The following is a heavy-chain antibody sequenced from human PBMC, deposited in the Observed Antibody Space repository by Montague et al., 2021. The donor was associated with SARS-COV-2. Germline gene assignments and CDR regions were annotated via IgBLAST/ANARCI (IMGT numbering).Heavy chain of an antibody. Sequence: TLSLTCTVSGGSISSGSYYWSWIRQPAGKGLEWIGRIYTSGSTNYSPSLKSRVTISVDTSKNQFSLKLSSVTAADTAVYYCAREGFVEITIFGVAQGWYFDLWGRGTLVTVSS. CDR2: IYTSGST. CDR3: AREGFVEITIFGVAQGWYFDL. J-gene: IGHJ2*01. CDR1: GGSISSGSYY. V-gene: IGHV4-61*02. D-gene: IGHD3-3*01.